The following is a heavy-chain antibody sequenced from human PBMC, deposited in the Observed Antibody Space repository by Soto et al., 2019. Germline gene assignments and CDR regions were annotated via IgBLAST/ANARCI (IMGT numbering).Heavy chain of an antibody. D-gene: IGHD3-22*01. V-gene: IGHV1-18*01. CDR2: ISAYNGNT. CDR3: ARGLDYYDSSGYPNWFEP. CDR1: GYTFTSYG. Sequence: ASVKVSCKASGYTFTSYGISWVRQAPGQGLEWMGWISAYNGNTNYAQKLQGRVTMTTDTSTSTAYMELRSLRSDDTAVYYCARGLDYYDSSGYPNWFEPWGQGTLVTVSS. J-gene: IGHJ5*02.